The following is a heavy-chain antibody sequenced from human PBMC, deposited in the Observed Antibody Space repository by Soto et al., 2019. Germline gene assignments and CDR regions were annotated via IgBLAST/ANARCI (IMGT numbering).Heavy chain of an antibody. J-gene: IGHJ5*02. CDR1: GGTFSSYA. V-gene: IGHV1-69*13. Sequence: SVKVSCKASGGTFSSYAISWVRQAPGQGLEWMGGIIPIFGTANYAQKFQGRVTVTADESTSTAYMELSSLRSEDTAVYYCAREFDDSSGYHWFDPWGQGTLVTVSS. CDR2: IIPIFGTA. CDR3: AREFDDSSGYHWFDP. D-gene: IGHD3-22*01.